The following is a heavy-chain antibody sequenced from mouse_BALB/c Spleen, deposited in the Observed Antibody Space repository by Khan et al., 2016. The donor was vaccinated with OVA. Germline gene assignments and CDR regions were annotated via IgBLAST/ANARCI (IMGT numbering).Heavy chain of an antibody. CDR3: ARNYRYDVYFDY. Sequence: VQLKQSGPELVKPGASVKMSCKASGYTFADYVIHWVKQKPGQGLEWIGYIYPYNDDTKSNEKFKGKATLTSDKSSSTAYMELRSLTSEDSAVYYCARNYRYDVYFDYGGQGTTLTVSS. CDR2: IYPYNDDT. D-gene: IGHD2-14*01. CDR1: GYTFADYV. V-gene: IGHV1S136*01. J-gene: IGHJ2*01.